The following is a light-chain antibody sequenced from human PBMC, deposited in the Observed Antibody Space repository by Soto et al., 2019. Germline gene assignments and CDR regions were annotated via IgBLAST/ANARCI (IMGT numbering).Light chain of an antibody. CDR2: EVS. V-gene: IGLV2-14*01. CDR3: TSYSSTTRVT. Sequence: SALTQPASVSGSPGQSITNSCSGTSSDVVNYNFVSWYQQHPGKAPKLVIYEVSNRPSGVSSRFSGSKSGNTASLTISGLQVEDEAYYYCTSYSSTTRVTXGGGTNVTV. J-gene: IGLJ2*01. CDR1: SSDVVNYNF.